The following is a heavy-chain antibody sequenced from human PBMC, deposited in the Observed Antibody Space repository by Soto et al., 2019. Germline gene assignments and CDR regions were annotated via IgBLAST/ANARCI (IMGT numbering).Heavy chain of an antibody. D-gene: IGHD3-3*01. CDR1: GGTSTRYA. CDR2: IVPMFGTS. CDR3: NRGSEYDFWSGYL. V-gene: IGHV1-69*06. J-gene: IGHJ4*02. Sequence: QERLVQSGAEVRKPGSSVKVSCKVTGGTSTRYAINWVRQAPGQGLERMGGIVPMFGTSKYAQKFQGRVTITADTSTNIAYMELRGLRSEDTAVYYCNRGSEYDFWSGYLWGQGTLVSVSS.